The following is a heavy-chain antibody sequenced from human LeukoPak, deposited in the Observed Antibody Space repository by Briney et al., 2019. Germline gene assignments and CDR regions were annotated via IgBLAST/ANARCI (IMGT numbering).Heavy chain of an antibody. V-gene: IGHV1-69*06. Sequence: SVKVSCKASGGTFSSYAISWVRQAPGQGLEWMGGIIPIFGTANYAQKFQGRVTITADKPTSPAYMELSSLRSEDTAVYYCASPEGYSGYDHYYYGMDVWGKGTTVTVSS. CDR3: ASPEGYSGYDHYYYGMDV. J-gene: IGHJ6*04. CDR1: GGTFSSYA. CDR2: IIPIFGTA. D-gene: IGHD5-12*01.